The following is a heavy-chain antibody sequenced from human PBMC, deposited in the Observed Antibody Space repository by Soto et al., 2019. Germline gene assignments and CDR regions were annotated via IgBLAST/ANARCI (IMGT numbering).Heavy chain of an antibody. J-gene: IGHJ5*01. CDR3: AKDLPGDLLPTCFDS. D-gene: IGHD3-10*01. Sequence: EVQMLESGGGLVQPGGSLRLSCAASGFTFSSYAMNWVRQAPGKGLEWVSALSPSGSSTYYADSVKGRFTISRDNSKNTLYLQMNSLRVEDTAVYYCAKDLPGDLLPTCFDSRGQGTLVTVSS. CDR1: GFTFSSYA. CDR2: LSPSGSST. V-gene: IGHV3-23*01.